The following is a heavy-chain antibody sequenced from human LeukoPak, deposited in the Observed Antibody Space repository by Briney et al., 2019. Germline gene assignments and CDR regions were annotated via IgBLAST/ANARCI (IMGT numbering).Heavy chain of an antibody. CDR2: ISGSGDST. CDR1: GFTFTSYA. D-gene: IGHD3-10*01. V-gene: IGHV3-23*01. CDR3: ARVQYGNLSGSYRTFFDF. J-gene: IGHJ4*02. Sequence: AGGSLRLSCAVSGFTFTSYAISWVRQAPGKGLEWVSTISGSGDSTYYADSVKGRFTLSRDKSKNTVYLQMDSLRVAETAVYYCARVQYGNLSGSYRTFFDFWGQGALVTVSP.